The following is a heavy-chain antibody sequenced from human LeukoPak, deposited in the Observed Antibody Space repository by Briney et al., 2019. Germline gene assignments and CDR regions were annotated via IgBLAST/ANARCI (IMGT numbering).Heavy chain of an antibody. D-gene: IGHD6-19*01. Sequence: ASVKVSCKASGYTFTGYYMHWARQAPGQGLEWMGWINPNSGGTNYAQKFQGRVTMTRDTSISTAYMELSRLRSDDTAVYYCARVSKGQWLDLGLDYWGQGTLVTVSS. J-gene: IGHJ4*02. CDR1: GYTFTGYY. CDR2: INPNSGGT. CDR3: ARVSKGQWLDLGLDY. V-gene: IGHV1-2*02.